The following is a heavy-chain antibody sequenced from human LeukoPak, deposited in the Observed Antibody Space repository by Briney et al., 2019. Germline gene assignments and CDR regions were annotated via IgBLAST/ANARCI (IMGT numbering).Heavy chain of an antibody. D-gene: IGHD1-26*01. CDR3: ARDKGLGGSYYKPNWFDP. Sequence: PSETLSLTCAVYGGSFSGYYWSWIRQPPGKGLECIGEINHSGSTNYNPPLKSRVTISVDTSKNQFSLKLSSVTAADTALYYCARDKGLGGSYYKPNWFDPWGQGTLVTVSS. CDR1: GGSFSGYY. V-gene: IGHV4-34*01. J-gene: IGHJ5*02. CDR2: INHSGST.